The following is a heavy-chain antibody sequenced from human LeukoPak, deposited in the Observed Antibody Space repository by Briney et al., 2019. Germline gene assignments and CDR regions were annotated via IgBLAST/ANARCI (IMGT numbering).Heavy chain of an antibody. CDR3: ARVGGDDYGDYEGFDP. D-gene: IGHD4-17*01. Sequence: GGSLRLSCAASGFTFSSYSMNWVRQAPGKGLEWVSSISSSSSYIYYADSVKGRFTISRDNAKNSLYLQMNSLRAEDSSVYYCARVGGDDYGDYEGFDPWGQGTLVTVSS. CDR2: ISSSSSYI. CDR1: GFTFSSYS. J-gene: IGHJ5*02. V-gene: IGHV3-21*01.